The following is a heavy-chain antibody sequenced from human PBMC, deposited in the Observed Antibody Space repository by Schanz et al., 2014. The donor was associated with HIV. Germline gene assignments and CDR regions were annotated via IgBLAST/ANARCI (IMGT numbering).Heavy chain of an antibody. Sequence: QVQLVQSGAEVKKPGASVKVSCKASGYTFSNYGISWVRQAPGQGLEWMGWISVYNGNTNYSEKLQGRVTMTTDTSTSTAYMELRSLNSDDTAVYYCAREGDGASITGTSDYWGQGTLVTVSS. CDR3: AREGDGASITGTSDY. J-gene: IGHJ4*02. V-gene: IGHV1-18*01. D-gene: IGHD1-20*01. CDR2: ISVYNGNT. CDR1: GYTFSNYG.